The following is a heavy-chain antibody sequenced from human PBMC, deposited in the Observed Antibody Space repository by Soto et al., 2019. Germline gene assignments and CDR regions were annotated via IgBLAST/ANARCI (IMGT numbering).Heavy chain of an antibody. CDR1: GYSFTSYW. CDR3: ARHEGYDILTGRPQIENWFDP. J-gene: IGHJ5*02. CDR2: IYPGDSDT. V-gene: IGHV5-51*01. Sequence: GESLKISCKGSGYSFTSYWIGWVRQMPGKGLEWMGIIYPGDSDTRYSPSFQGQVTISADKSISTAYLQWSSLKASDTAMYYCARHEGYDILTGRPQIENWFDPWGQGTLVTVSS. D-gene: IGHD3-9*01.